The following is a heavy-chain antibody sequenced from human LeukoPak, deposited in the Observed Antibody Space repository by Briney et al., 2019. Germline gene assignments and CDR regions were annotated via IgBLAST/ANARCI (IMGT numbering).Heavy chain of an antibody. Sequence: SETLSLTCTVSGGSVSSGSYYWGWIRQPPGKGLEWIGYIYYSGSTNYNPSLKSRVTISVDTSKNQFSLKLSSVTAADTAVYYCARGQRMTTVTNAPPLVDYWGQGTLVTVSS. J-gene: IGHJ4*02. V-gene: IGHV4-61*01. CDR1: GGSVSSGSYY. D-gene: IGHD4-17*01. CDR2: IYYSGST. CDR3: ARGQRMTTVTNAPPLVDY.